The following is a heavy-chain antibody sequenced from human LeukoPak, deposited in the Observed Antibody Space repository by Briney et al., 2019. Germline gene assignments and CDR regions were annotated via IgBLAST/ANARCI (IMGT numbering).Heavy chain of an antibody. J-gene: IGHJ4*02. Sequence: GGSLRLSCAASGFTFSSYAMHWVRQAPGKGLEWVAFIWYDGSNKYYPDSVKGRFTISRDNSKNTLYLQMNSLRTEDTAVYYCVACDGGSCYSTDYWGQGTLVTVSS. V-gene: IGHV3-30*02. CDR3: VACDGGSCYSTDY. CDR2: IWYDGSNK. CDR1: GFTFSSYA. D-gene: IGHD2-15*01.